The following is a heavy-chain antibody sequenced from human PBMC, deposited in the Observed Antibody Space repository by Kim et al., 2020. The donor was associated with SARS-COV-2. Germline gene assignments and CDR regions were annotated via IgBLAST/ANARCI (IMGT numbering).Heavy chain of an antibody. CDR3: AKVTLAARPIDYYYGMDV. J-gene: IGHJ6*02. CDR1: GFTFSSYG. Sequence: GGSLRLSCAASGFTFSSYGMHWVRQAPGKGLEWVAVISYDGSNKYYADSVKGRFTISRDNSKNTLYLQMNSMRAEDTAVYYCAKVTLAARPIDYYYGMDVWGQGTTVTVSS. D-gene: IGHD6-6*01. V-gene: IGHV3-30*18. CDR2: ISYDGSNK.